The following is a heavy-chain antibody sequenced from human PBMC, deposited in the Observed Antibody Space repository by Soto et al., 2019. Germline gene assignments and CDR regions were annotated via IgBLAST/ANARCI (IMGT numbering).Heavy chain of an antibody. CDR2: IILIFGTP. CDR3: ARHVSAAGYYYGMDV. V-gene: IGHV1-69*12. CDR1: GGTFSSYA. J-gene: IGHJ6*02. D-gene: IGHD6-13*01. Sequence: QVQLVQSGAEVKRPGSSVKVSCKASGGTFSSYAISWVRQAPGQGLEWMGGIILIFGTPNYEQKFQGRVTMTADESTSNAYMEMSSLESEDTAVYDWARHVSAAGYYYGMDVWGQGTTVTVSS.